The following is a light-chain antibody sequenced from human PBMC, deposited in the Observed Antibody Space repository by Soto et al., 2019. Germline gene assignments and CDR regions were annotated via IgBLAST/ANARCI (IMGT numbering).Light chain of an antibody. J-gene: IGLJ2*01. CDR1: SSDVGGYNY. CDR3: SSYASSITLV. CDR2: DVS. V-gene: IGLV2-14*03. Sequence: QSALTQPASVSGSPGQSITISCTGTSSDVGGYNYVSWYQHHPGKAPKLMIYDVSNRPSGVSNRFSGSKSGNTASLTISGLQAEDEADYYSSSYASSITLVFGGGTKLTVL.